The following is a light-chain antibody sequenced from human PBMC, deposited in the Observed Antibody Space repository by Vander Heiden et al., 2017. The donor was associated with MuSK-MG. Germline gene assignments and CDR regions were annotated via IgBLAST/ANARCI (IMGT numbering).Light chain of an antibody. Sequence: DIQMTQSPSSLSASVGDRVTITCQASQDISNYLNWYQQKPGKAPKLLIYDASNLETGVPSRFSGSGSGTDFTFTISSLHPEDIATYYCQQYDNLPLTFGRGTKVDIK. CDR2: DAS. CDR1: QDISNY. J-gene: IGKJ3*01. CDR3: QQYDNLPLT. V-gene: IGKV1-33*01.